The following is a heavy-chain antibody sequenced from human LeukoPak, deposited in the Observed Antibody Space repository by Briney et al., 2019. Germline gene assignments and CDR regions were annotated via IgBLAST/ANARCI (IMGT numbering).Heavy chain of an antibody. CDR3: ATSNQARDTSGY. Sequence: PGGSLRPSCAASGFTFSDFYMTWIRQAPGKGLEWDSYISTSGSSTNYADSLKGRFTISRDNAKKSLYLQMNTLRGDDTAMYYCATSNQARDTSGYWGQGALVTVSS. CDR1: GFTFSDFY. D-gene: IGHD3-3*01. V-gene: IGHV3-11*03. CDR2: ISTSGSST. J-gene: IGHJ4*02.